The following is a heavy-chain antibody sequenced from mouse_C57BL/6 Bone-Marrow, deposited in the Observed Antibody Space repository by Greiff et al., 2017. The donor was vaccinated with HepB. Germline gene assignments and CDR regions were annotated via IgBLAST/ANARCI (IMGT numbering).Heavy chain of an antibody. D-gene: IGHD2-4*01. CDR1: GYSFTDYN. CDR2: INPNYGTT. V-gene: IGHV1-39*01. Sequence: VHVKQSGPELVKPGASVKISCKASGYSFTDYNMNWVKQSNGKSLEWIGVINPNYGTTSYNQKFKGKATLTVDQSSSTAYMQLNSLTSEDSAVYYCAREAYYDYEAWFAYWGQGTLVTVSA. J-gene: IGHJ3*01. CDR3: AREAYYDYEAWFAY.